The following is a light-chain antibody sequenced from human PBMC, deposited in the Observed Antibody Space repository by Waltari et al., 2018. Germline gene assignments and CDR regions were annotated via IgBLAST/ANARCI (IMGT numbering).Light chain of an antibody. V-gene: IGLV2-23*03. J-gene: IGLJ2*01. Sequence: QSPLSQPASVSGSPGQPNNISFTGTRSVVGSYTLCFCYQQHPGKAPNLMIYEGSKRPSGVSNRFSGSKSGNTSSLRISWLQAEDEADYYCCSYAGSSTFEVFGGGTKLTVL. CDR2: EGS. CDR3: CSYAGSSTFEV. CDR1: RSVVGSYTL.